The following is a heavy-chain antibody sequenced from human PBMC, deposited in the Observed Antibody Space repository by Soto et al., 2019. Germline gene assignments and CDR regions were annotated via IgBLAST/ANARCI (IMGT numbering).Heavy chain of an antibody. Sequence: QVQLVESGGGVVQPGRSLRLSCAASGFTFSSYGMHWVRQAPGKGLEWVAVIWYDGSNKYYADSVKGRFTISRDNSKNTLYLQMNSLRAEDTAVYYCARAFGELYYYYYGMDVWGQGTTVTVSS. D-gene: IGHD3-10*01. V-gene: IGHV3-33*01. J-gene: IGHJ6*02. CDR3: ARAFGELYYYYYGMDV. CDR1: GFTFSSYG. CDR2: IWYDGSNK.